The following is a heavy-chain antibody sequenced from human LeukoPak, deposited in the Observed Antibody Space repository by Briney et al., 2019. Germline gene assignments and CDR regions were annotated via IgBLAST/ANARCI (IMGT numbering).Heavy chain of an antibody. D-gene: IGHD5-18*01. J-gene: IGHJ4*02. CDR2: IIPIFGTA. CDR3: ASMPTAMASGFDY. Sequence: SVKVSCKASGGTFSNYAISWVRQAPGQGLEWMGGIIPIFGTANYAQKFQGRVTITADKSTSTAYMELSSLRSEDTAVYYCASMPTAMASGFDYWGQGTLVTVSS. V-gene: IGHV1-69*06. CDR1: GGTFSNYA.